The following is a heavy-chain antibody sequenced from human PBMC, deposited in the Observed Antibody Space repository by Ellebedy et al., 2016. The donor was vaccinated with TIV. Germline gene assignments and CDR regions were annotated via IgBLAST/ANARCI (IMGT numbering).Heavy chain of an antibody. CDR1: GFTVSSKY. J-gene: IGHJ6*02. CDR3: ARGPYDSTSYAMDV. Sequence: GESLKISCAASGFTVSSKYMSWVRQAPGKGLEWVSVIFSGGSTYYADSVKGRFTISRDNSKNTLYLQMNRLRAEDTAVYYCARGPYDSTSYAMDVWGQGTTVTVSS. CDR2: IFSGGST. D-gene: IGHD3-3*01. V-gene: IGHV3-53*01.